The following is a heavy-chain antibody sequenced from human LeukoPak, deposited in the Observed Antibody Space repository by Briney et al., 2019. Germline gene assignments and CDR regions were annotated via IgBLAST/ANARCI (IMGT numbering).Heavy chain of an antibody. Sequence: GGSLRLSCAASGFTVSNNYMSWVRQAPGKGLEWVSGISWNSGSIGYADSVKGRFTISRDNAKNSLYLQMNSLRAEDTALYYCAKSFDYWGQGTLVTVSS. J-gene: IGHJ4*02. V-gene: IGHV3-9*01. CDR2: ISWNSGSI. CDR1: GFTVSNNY. CDR3: AKSFDY.